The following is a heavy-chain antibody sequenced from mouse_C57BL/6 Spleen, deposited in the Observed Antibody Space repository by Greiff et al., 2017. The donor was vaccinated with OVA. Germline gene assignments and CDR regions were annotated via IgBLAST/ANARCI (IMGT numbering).Heavy chain of an antibody. D-gene: IGHD1-1*01. CDR2: IYPGDGDT. Sequence: VQLQQSGAELVKPGASVKISCKASGYAFSSYWMNWVKQRPGKGLEWIGQIYPGDGDTNYNGKFKGKATLTADKSSSTAYMQLSSLTSEDSAVYFCARLLREDAMDYWGQGTSVTVSS. CDR3: ARLLREDAMDY. J-gene: IGHJ4*01. CDR1: GYAFSSYW. V-gene: IGHV1-80*01.